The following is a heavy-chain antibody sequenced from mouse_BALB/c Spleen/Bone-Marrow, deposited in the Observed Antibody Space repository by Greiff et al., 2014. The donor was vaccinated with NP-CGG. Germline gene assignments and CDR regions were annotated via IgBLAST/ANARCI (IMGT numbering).Heavy chain of an antibody. CDR2: IGVGGTYT. Sequence: VQLKESGGDLVKPGGSLKLSCAASGFSFSGYGMPWVRQTPDKRLEWVATIGVGGTYTYYPDSVKGRFTISRDNAKNTLYLRMSSLKSEDTAMYYCARPFTTVVATVFAYWGQGTLVTVSA. D-gene: IGHD1-1*01. CDR1: GFSFSGYG. V-gene: IGHV5-6*01. CDR3: ARPFTTVVATVFAY. J-gene: IGHJ3*01.